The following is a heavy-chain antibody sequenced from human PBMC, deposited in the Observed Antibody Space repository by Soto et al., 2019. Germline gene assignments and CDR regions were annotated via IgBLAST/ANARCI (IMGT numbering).Heavy chain of an antibody. CDR2: SA. D-gene: IGHD2-15*01. V-gene: IGHV1-69*01. Sequence: QVQLVQSGAAVKKPGSSVKVSCKASGGTFSIYTISWVRQDPGQGLEWMGGSANSAQKFQGRLTVTADESTSTVYLELSSLTSADTAVYYCAREGPPDIAWFDPWGQGTLVSVSS. CDR1: GGTFSIYT. CDR3: AREGPPDIAWFDP. J-gene: IGHJ5*02.